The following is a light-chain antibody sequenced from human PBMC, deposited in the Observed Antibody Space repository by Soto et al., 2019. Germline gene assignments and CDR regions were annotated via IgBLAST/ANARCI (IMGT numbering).Light chain of an antibody. CDR3: QSYDSSPSAVV. CDR2: DNN. J-gene: IGLJ2*01. Sequence: QSVLTQPPSVSGAPGQRVAXSCTGSSSNIGARFDVHWYQQFPGTAPKLLIYDNNNRPSGVPDRFSGSKSGTSASLAITGLQAEDEADYYCQSYDSSPSAVVFGGGTKLTVL. V-gene: IGLV1-40*01. CDR1: SSNIGARFD.